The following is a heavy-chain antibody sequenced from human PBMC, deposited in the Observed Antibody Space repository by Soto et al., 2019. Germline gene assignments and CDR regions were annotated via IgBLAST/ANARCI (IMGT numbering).Heavy chain of an antibody. Sequence: ASVKVSCKASGYTFTSYGISWVRQAPGQGLEWMGWISAYNGNTNYAQKLQGRVTMTTDTSTSTAYMELRSLRSDDTAVYYCATYRSPYYDILTYHYYGMDVWGQGTLVTVSS. CDR3: ATYRSPYYDILTYHYYGMDV. D-gene: IGHD3-9*01. CDR2: ISAYNGNT. V-gene: IGHV1-18*01. J-gene: IGHJ6*02. CDR1: GYTFTSYG.